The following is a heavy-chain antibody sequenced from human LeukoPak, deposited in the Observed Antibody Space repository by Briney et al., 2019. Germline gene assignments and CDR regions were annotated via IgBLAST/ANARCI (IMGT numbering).Heavy chain of an antibody. J-gene: IGHJ4*02. CDR2: IWYDGSHK. CDR1: GFTFSRYA. Sequence: GGSLSLSCAASGFTFSRYAMHWVRQAPGKGLEWVAVIWYDGSHKSYAESVKGRFTISRDNSNNTLYLQMNSLRADDTAVYYCARRCSGSSCYYGDYWGQGTLVTVSS. V-gene: IGHV3-33*01. D-gene: IGHD2-2*01. CDR3: ARRCSGSSCYYGDY.